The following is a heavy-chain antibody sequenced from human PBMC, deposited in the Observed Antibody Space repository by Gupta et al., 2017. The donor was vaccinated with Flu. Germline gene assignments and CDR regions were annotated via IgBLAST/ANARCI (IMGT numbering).Heavy chain of an antibody. CDR1: GFTFSSSY. V-gene: IGHV3-74*03. CDR2: INPDGSST. CDR3: ATVTSGC. J-gene: IGHJ4*02. Sequence: EASGFTFSSSYLQWVRQAPGKGLVWVSRINPDGSSTTYAESVKGRFTISRDNAKNTLYLQMNSLGDDDTAVYYCATVTSGCWGQGTLVTVSS. D-gene: IGHD4-17*01.